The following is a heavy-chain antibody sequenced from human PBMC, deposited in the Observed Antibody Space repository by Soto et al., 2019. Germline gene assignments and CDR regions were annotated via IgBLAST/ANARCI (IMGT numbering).Heavy chain of an antibody. Sequence: PSETLSLTCTVSGGSISSYYWSWIRQPPGKGLEWIGYIYYSGSTYCNPSLKSRVTISVDTSKNQFSLKLSSVTAADTAVYYCAREVEEWPSRYYFDYWGQGTLVTVSS. V-gene: IGHV4-59*12. CDR3: AREVEEWPSRYYFDY. J-gene: IGHJ4*02. CDR2: IYYSGST. D-gene: IGHD3-3*01. CDR1: GGSISSYY.